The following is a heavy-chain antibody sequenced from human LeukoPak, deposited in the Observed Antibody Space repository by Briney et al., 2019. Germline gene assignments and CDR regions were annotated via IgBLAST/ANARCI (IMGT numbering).Heavy chain of an antibody. CDR2: IGASGGST. Sequence: GGSLRLSFATSGFTFSSYAMSWVRQAPGEGLEWVSGIGASGGSTYYADSVKGRFTISRDNSKNTLYLQMNSLRTEDTAVYYCAKAEGYDILTGLDYWGQGTLVTVSS. V-gene: IGHV3-23*01. CDR1: GFTFSSYA. J-gene: IGHJ4*02. D-gene: IGHD3-9*01. CDR3: AKAEGYDILTGLDY.